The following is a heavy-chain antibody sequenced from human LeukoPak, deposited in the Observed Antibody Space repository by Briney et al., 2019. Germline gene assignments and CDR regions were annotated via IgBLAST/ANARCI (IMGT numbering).Heavy chain of an antibody. D-gene: IGHD2-15*01. J-gene: IGHJ4*02. Sequence: ASVKVSCKASGYTFTSYGISWVRQAPGQGLEWMGWISAYNGNTNYAQKLQGRVTMTTDTSTSTAYMELGSLRSDDTAVYYCARDRDRYCSGGSCKWPDYWGQGTLVTVSS. CDR1: GYTFTSYG. CDR3: ARDRDRYCSGGSCKWPDY. CDR2: ISAYNGNT. V-gene: IGHV1-18*01.